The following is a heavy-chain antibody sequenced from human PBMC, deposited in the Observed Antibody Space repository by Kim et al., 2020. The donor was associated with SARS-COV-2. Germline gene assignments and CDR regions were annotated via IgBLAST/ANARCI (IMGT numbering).Heavy chain of an antibody. CDR2: IWYDGSNK. CDR1: GFTFSSYG. D-gene: IGHD3-22*01. Sequence: GGSLRLSCAASGFTFSSYGMHWVRQAPGKGLEWVAVIWYDGSNKYYADSVKGRFTISRDNSKNPLYLQMNSLRAEDTAVYYCARERYYYDSSGEFDYWGQGTLVTVSS. CDR3: ARERYYYDSSGEFDY. V-gene: IGHV3-33*01. J-gene: IGHJ4*02.